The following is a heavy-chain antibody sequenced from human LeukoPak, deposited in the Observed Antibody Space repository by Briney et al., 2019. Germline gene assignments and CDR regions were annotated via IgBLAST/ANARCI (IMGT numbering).Heavy chain of an antibody. D-gene: IGHD7-27*01. J-gene: IGHJ4*02. CDR2: LYSGGSK. V-gene: IGHV3-66*01. CDR3: ARGPSTGELDY. CDR1: GFTVGSKY. Sequence: GGSLRLSCSVSGFTVGSKYMTWVCQAPGKGLEWVSILYSGGSKYYADSVKGRFTISRDDSKNTLYLQMNGLRAEDTAMYYCARGPSTGELDYWGQGALVTVAS.